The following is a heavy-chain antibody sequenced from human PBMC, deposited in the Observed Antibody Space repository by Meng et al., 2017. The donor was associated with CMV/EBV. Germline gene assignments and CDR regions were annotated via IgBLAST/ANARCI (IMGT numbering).Heavy chain of an antibody. J-gene: IGHJ4*02. CDR3: AKHKAVTTLEFYFDS. D-gene: IGHD2/OR15-2a*01. CDR1: GFTFSSYV. Sequence: GFTFSSYVISSLRAPPRHYLSCFSPMTAPPFLPSSADSVQGRFPVYRDNSKSTLYLQMISLRAEDTAVYYCAKHKAVTTLEFYFDSWGQGTLVTVSS. CDR2: MTAPPFLP. V-gene: IGHV3-23*01.